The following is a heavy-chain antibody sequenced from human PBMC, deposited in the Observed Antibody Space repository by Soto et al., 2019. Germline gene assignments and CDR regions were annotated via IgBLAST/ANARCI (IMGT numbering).Heavy chain of an antibody. V-gene: IGHV3-49*04. Sequence: PGGSLRLSCTGSGFSFANYALTWVRQAPGKGLEWLGFISGEANGGTTDYAAFLRGRATISRDDSKGVAYLDINNLQHDDTAIYYSTGFYYEHRGYFVYWGQGTRVTVSS. CDR1: GFSFANYA. CDR3: TGFYYEHRGYFVY. CDR2: ISGEANGGTT. D-gene: IGHD3-22*01. J-gene: IGHJ4*02.